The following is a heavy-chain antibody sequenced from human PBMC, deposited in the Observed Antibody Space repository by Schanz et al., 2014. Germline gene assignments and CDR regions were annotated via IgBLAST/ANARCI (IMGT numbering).Heavy chain of an antibody. D-gene: IGHD2-8*01. J-gene: IGHJ3*01. CDR3: TRDRGALVTHNEALNP. Sequence: QVQLVESGGGVVQPGGSLRLSCVASGTTFSTYGMHWVRQAPGKGLEWVAAISTDGTNTYYAASGRGRFTISRDNSKNAVYLQMDSLRSEDPAVYYCTRDRGALVTHNEALNPWGQGTMVSVSS. V-gene: IGHV3-30*19. CDR2: ISTDGTNT. CDR1: GTTFSTYG.